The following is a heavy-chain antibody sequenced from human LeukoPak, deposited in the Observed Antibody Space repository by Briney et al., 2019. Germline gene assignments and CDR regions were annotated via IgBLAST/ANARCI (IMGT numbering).Heavy chain of an antibody. D-gene: IGHD3-10*01. J-gene: IGHJ4*02. Sequence: GGSLRLSCAASGFTFSSYAMHWVRQAPGKGLEYVSAIRSNGGSTYYANSVKGRFTISRDNSKNTLYLQMGSLRAEDMAVYYCARDGYGSGSYYDFGWFDYWGQGTLVTVSS. CDR1: GFTFSSYA. CDR3: ARDGYGSGSYYDFGWFDY. CDR2: IRSNGGST. V-gene: IGHV3-64*01.